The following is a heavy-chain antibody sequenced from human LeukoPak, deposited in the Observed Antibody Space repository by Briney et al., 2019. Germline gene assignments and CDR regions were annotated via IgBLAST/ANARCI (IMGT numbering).Heavy chain of an antibody. J-gene: IGHJ5*02. CDR2: VSSSGSTI. D-gene: IGHD1-14*01. CDR3: ARKTVSLRGWFDP. Sequence: GGSLRLSCAASGFTFSDYYMSWIRQAPGKGLEWVSYVSSSGSTIYYADSVKGRFTISRDNAKNSLYLQMNSLRAEDTAVYYCARKTVSLRGWFDPWGQGTLVTVSS. V-gene: IGHV3-11*01. CDR1: GFTFSDYY.